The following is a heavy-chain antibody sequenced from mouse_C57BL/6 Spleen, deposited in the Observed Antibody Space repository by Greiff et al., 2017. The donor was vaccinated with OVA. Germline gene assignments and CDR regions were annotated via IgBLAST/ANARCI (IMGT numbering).Heavy chain of an antibody. D-gene: IGHD2-4*01. J-gene: IGHJ4*01. V-gene: IGHV3-6*01. CDR2: ISYDGSN. CDR1: GYSITSGYY. CDR3: ARDRGYDYDDAMDY. Sequence: EVQLQQSGPGLVKPSQSLSLTCSVTGYSITSGYYWNWLRQFPGNKLEWMGYISYDGSNKYNPSLKNRISITRDTSKNQFFLKLNSVTTEDTATYYCARDRGYDYDDAMDYWGQGTSVTVSS.